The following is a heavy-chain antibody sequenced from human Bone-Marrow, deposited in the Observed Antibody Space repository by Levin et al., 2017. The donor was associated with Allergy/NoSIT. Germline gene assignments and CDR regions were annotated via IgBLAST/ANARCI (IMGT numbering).Heavy chain of an antibody. J-gene: IGHJ4*02. Sequence: SGGSLRLSCAASGFTFSDFGIHWVRQAPGKGLEWVAVIWYDGSNKYYTDSVKGRFTISRDNSKNTLYLQIDSLRAEDTAVYYCARDRYSAVAGIDWTHPLDYWGQGTLVTVSS. CDR2: IWYDGSNK. D-gene: IGHD6-19*01. CDR3: ARDRYSAVAGIDWTHPLDY. V-gene: IGHV3-33*01. CDR1: GFTFSDFG.